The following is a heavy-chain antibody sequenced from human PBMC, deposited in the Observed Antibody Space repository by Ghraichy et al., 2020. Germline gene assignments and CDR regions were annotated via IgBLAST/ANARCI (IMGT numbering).Heavy chain of an antibody. Sequence: SETLSLTCTVSGVSVTTHYWSWIRQPPGTALEYIGYIYSSGSTRFNPSFKSRVTISIDTSSNQFSLKLSSLTAADTAVYYCARLRRSGEHYYFEYWGQGTLVTVSS. CDR3: ARLRRSGEHYYFEY. CDR2: IYSSGST. J-gene: IGHJ4*02. D-gene: IGHD4-17*01. CDR1: GVSVTTHY. V-gene: IGHV4-59*08.